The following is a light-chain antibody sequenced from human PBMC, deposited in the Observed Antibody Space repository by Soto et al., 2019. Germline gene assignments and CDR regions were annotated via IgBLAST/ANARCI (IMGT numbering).Light chain of an antibody. V-gene: IGLV4-60*02. CDR3: ETWDSNTHTV. CDR1: SGHSSYI. Sequence: QSVLTQSSSASASLGSSVKLTCTLSSGHSSYIIAWHQQQPGKAPRYLMKLEGSGSYNKGSGVPDRFSGSSSGADRYLTISVLQFEDEADYYCETWDSNTHTVFGGGTKLTFL. J-gene: IGLJ3*02. CDR2: LEGSGSY.